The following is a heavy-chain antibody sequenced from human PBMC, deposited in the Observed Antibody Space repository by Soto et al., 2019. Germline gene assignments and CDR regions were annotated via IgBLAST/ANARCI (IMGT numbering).Heavy chain of an antibody. Sequence: GGSLRLSCAASGFPFSRYSMHWVRQAPGKGLEWVAVISHDGSNNFYADSVKGRFTISRDNSKDTLSLHMNTLIAEDTAVYYCASLHTSMDRFDSWGQGTPVTVSS. CDR3: ASLHTSMDRFDS. J-gene: IGHJ4*02. D-gene: IGHD5-18*01. CDR2: ISHDGSNN. CDR1: GFPFSRYS. V-gene: IGHV3-30-3*01.